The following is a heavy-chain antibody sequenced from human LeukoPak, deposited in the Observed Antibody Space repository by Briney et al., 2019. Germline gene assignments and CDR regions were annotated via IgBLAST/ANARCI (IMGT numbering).Heavy chain of an antibody. V-gene: IGHV4-61*02. J-gene: IGHJ4*02. Sequence: SETLSLTCTVSGGSISSGSYYWSWIRQPAGTGLEWIGRISTSGSTNYNPSLKSRVTISVDTSKNQFSLNLSSVPAADTAVYYCARELGAGPSTCDYWGQGTLVTVSS. CDR3: ARELGAGPSTCDY. CDR1: GGSISSGSYY. CDR2: ISTSGST. D-gene: IGHD6-13*01.